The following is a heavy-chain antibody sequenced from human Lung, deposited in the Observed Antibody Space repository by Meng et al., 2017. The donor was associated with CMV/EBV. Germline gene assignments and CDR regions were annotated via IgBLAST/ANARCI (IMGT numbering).Heavy chain of an antibody. CDR3: ARESLQSGCFDY. Sequence: SXXVSCKASGDTPTADFMFWVRQAPGQGLEWMGWIIPMFGTKSYAQKFRGRVTITTDESTSTAYMELSSLRSEDTAVYYCARESLQSGCFDYWGQGTLVTVSS. CDR2: IIPMFGTK. J-gene: IGHJ4*02. V-gene: IGHV1-69*05. CDR1: GDTPTADF.